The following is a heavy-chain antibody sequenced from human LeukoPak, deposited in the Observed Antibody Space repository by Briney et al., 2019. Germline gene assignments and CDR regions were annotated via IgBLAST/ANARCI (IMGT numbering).Heavy chain of an antibody. Sequence: SETLSLTCTVSGYSMTSGYNWGWIRQPPGKGLEWIGSIYHSGSTYYNPSLKSRVTLSVDTSKNQFSLKVSSVTAADTAVYYCARRSGNYPGNYFDYWGQGTLVTVSS. CDR2: IYHSGST. V-gene: IGHV4-38-2*02. J-gene: IGHJ4*02. D-gene: IGHD1-26*01. CDR3: ARRSGNYPGNYFDY. CDR1: GYSMTSGYN.